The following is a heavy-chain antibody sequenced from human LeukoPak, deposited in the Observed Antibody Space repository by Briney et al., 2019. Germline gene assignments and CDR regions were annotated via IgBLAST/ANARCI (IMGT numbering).Heavy chain of an antibody. V-gene: IGHV4-34*01. CDR3: ARTVYYDKDNDAYYRNFDS. D-gene: IGHD3-22*01. CDR2: INHSGST. J-gene: IGHJ4*02. Sequence: PSETLSLTCAVYGGSFSGYYWSWIRQPPGKGLEWIGEINHSGSTNYNPSLKSRVTISVDTSKNQFSLKLSSVTAADTAVYYCARTVYYDKDNDAYYRNFDSWGQGTLVTVSS. CDR1: GGSFSGYY.